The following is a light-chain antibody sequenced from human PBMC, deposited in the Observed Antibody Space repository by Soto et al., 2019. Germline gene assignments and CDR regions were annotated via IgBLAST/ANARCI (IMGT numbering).Light chain of an antibody. Sequence: DIQMTQSPSTLSASVGDRVTITCRASRSISSKLAWYQQKVGRAPKLLIYKASNLESGVPSRFSGSGSGTEFTLTISSLQPDDFATYYCQQYDTYQGTFGQGTKVEIK. CDR3: QQYDTYQGT. CDR1: RSISSK. J-gene: IGKJ1*01. V-gene: IGKV1-5*03. CDR2: KAS.